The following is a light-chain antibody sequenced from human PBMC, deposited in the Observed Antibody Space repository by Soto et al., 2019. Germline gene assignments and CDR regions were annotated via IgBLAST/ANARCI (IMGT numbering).Light chain of an antibody. CDR1: GSDVASYDY. CDR3: SSYADNNNWV. J-gene: IGLJ2*01. CDR2: EVT. Sequence: QSVLTQPPSASGSPGQSVTISCTGTGSDVASYDYVSWYQQHPGKAPKLIIYEVTKRPSGVPDRFSASKSGTTASLTVSGLQAEDEADYYCSSYADNNNWVFGGGTKVTVL. V-gene: IGLV2-8*01.